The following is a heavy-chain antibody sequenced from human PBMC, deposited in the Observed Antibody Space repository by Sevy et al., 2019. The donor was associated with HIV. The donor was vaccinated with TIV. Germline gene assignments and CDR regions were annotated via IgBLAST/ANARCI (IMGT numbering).Heavy chain of an antibody. CDR3: ARDFSASGTFVRRNCFDP. Sequence: ASVKVSCKASGYSLTGYYIHWMRQAPGQGLEWMGWINPNNGGTNYAQRFQGRVTMTRDTSISTVSMELTSLRSDDTAVYFCARDFSASGTFVRRNCFDPWGQGTLVTVSS. CDR2: INPNNGGT. CDR1: GYSLTGYY. V-gene: IGHV1-2*02. J-gene: IGHJ5*02. D-gene: IGHD6-13*01.